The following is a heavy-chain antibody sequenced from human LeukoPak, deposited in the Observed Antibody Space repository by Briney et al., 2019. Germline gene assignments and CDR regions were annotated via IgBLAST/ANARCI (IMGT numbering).Heavy chain of an antibody. CDR3: ATPGEADTAMAIFDY. J-gene: IGHJ4*02. D-gene: IGHD5-18*01. V-gene: IGHV1-69*04. CDR1: GGTFSSYA. Sequence: SVKVSCKASGGTFSSYAISWVRQAPGQGLEWMGRIIPILGIANYAQKFRGRVTITADKSTSTAYMELSSLRSEDTAVYYCATPGEADTAMAIFDYWGQGTLVTVSS. CDR2: IIPILGIA.